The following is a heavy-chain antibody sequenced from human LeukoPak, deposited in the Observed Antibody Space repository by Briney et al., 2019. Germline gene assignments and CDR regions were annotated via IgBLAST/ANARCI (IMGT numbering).Heavy chain of an antibody. Sequence: GSLRLSCAASGFTFSSYGMHWVRQAPGKGLEWVAVIWYDGSNKYYADSVKGRFTISRDNSKNTLYLQMNSLRAEDTAVYYCARDGYNWEEGYYFDYWGQGTLVTVSS. V-gene: IGHV3-33*01. CDR3: ARDGYNWEEGYYFDY. J-gene: IGHJ4*02. D-gene: IGHD5-24*01. CDR2: IWYDGSNK. CDR1: GFTFSSYG.